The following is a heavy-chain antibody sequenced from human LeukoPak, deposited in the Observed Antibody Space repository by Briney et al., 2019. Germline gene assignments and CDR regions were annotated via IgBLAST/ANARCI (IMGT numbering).Heavy chain of an antibody. J-gene: IGHJ4*02. D-gene: IGHD2-15*01. CDR3: ARTSDCSGGSCYLGVDY. CDR2: ISGYNGNT. V-gene: IGHV1-18*01. Sequence: GASVKVSCKASGFAFSSNGFNWVRQAPGQGLEWMGWISGYNGNTDYAQKFQGRVSMTTDTSTSTAYMELSSLRSEDTAVYYCARTSDCSGGSCYLGVDYWGQGTLVAVSS. CDR1: GFAFSSNG.